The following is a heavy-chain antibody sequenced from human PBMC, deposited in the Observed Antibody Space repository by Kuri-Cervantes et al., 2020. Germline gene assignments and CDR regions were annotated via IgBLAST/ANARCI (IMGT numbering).Heavy chain of an antibody. J-gene: IGHJ4*02. CDR1: GFTFDDYA. CDR3: ARDGGDTAMVAYYFDY. V-gene: IGHV3-9*01. CDR2: ISWNSGSI. D-gene: IGHD5-18*01. Sequence: GGSLRLSCAASGFTFDDYAMHWVRQAPGKGLEWVSGISWNSGSIGYADSEKGRFTISRDNAKNSLYLQMNSLRAEDTAVYYCARDGGDTAMVAYYFDYWGQGTLVTVSS.